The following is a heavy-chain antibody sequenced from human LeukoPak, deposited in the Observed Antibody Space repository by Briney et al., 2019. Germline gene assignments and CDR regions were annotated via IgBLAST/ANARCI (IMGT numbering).Heavy chain of an antibody. CDR2: IRYDGSDK. J-gene: IGHJ3*01. Sequence: GGSLRLSCAVSGFTFRTYGMHWVRQAPGKGLEWGTFIRYDGSDKYYADSVKGRFTISRDNSKNTLFLQMNSLRVADTAVYYCAKRADYYDSSRALYDAFDLWGQGTMVTVSS. D-gene: IGHD3-16*01. CDR3: AKRADYYDSSRALYDAFDL. CDR1: GFTFRTYG. V-gene: IGHV3-30*02.